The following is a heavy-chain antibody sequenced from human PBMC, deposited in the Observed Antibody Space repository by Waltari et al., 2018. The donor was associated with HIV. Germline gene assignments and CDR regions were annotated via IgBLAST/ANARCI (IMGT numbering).Heavy chain of an antibody. CDR1: GGSISSFY. CDR3: ARANSSTSRYSAFDM. CDR2: FYSSGNS. V-gene: IGHV4-4*07. D-gene: IGHD2-2*02. Sequence: QVQLQESGPGLVKPSETLSLTCTVSGGSISSFYWRWVRQPAGKGLGWIGRFYSSGNSNYNPSLKSRVTLSLDTSKNQFSLNLSSVTAADTAVYYCARANSSTSRYSAFDMWGQGTVVTVSS. J-gene: IGHJ3*02.